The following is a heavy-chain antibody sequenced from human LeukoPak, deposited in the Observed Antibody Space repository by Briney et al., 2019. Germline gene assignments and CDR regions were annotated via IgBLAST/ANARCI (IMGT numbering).Heavy chain of an antibody. D-gene: IGHD6-19*01. J-gene: IGHJ6*03. CDR2: IYYSGST. V-gene: IGHV4-59*01. Sequence: SETLSLTCTVSGGSISSYYWSWIRQPPGKGLEWIGYIYYSGSTNYNPSLKSRVTISVDTSKNQFSLKLSSVTAADTAVYYCARARRDSSGWYNRGYYYYYMDVWGKGTTVTISS. CDR1: GGSISSYY. CDR3: ARARRDSSGWYNRGYYYYYMDV.